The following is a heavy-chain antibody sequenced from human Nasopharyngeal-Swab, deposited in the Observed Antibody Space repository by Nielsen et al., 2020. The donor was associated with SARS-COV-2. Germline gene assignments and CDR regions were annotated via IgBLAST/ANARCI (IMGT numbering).Heavy chain of an antibody. CDR2: ISSSTYI. D-gene: IGHD3-10*01. Sequence: GASLQISCAASGFTFGTYSMNWVRQAPGKGLERVSSISSSTYIYYADSVKGRFTISRDNAKNSLYLQMNSLRAEDTAVYYCAGAYGSGSYFAFDLWGQGTMVTVSS. J-gene: IGHJ3*01. CDR3: AGAYGSGSYFAFDL. CDR1: GFTFGTYS. V-gene: IGHV3-21*01.